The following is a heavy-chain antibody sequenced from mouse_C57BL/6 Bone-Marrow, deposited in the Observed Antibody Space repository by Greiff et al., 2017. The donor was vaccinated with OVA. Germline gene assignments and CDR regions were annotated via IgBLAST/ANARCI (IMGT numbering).Heavy chain of an antibody. J-gene: IGHJ3*01. V-gene: IGHV14-4*01. D-gene: IGHD1-1*01. CDR3: TRGNYYGSIAWFAY. CDR2: IDPENGDT. Sequence: EVQLVESGAELVRPGASVKLSCTASGFNIKDDYMHWVKQRPEQGLEWIGWIDPENGDTEYASKFQGKATITADTSSNTAYLQLSSLTSEDTAVYYCTRGNYYGSIAWFAYWGQGTLVTVSA. CDR1: GFNIKDDY.